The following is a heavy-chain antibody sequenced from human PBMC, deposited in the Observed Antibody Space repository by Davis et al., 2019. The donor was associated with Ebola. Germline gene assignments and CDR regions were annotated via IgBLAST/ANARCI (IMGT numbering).Heavy chain of an antibody. V-gene: IGHV1-3*01. D-gene: IGHD6-19*01. J-gene: IGHJ4*02. Sequence: ASVKVSCKASGYTFTSYPMHWARQAPGQRLEWMGWINVDNGNTKYSHNFQARVTITRDTSAGTAYMELSSLTSEDTAVYYCARDRERGGWYPKNIDYWGQGTLVTVSS. CDR2: INVDNGNT. CDR3: ARDRERGGWYPKNIDY. CDR1: GYTFTSYP.